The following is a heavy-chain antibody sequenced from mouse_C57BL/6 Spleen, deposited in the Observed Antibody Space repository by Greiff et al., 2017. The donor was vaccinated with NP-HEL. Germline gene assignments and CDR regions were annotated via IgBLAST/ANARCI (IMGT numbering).Heavy chain of an antibody. J-gene: IGHJ2*01. CDR1: GFNIKDYY. V-gene: IGHV14-2*01. CDR2: IDPEDGET. CDR3: AITTVVANYFDY. Sequence: EVQLVESGAELVKPGASVKLSCTASGFNIKDYYMHWVKQRTEQGLEWIGRIDPEDGETKYAPKFQGKATITADTSSNTAYLQLSSLTSEDTAVYYCAITTVVANYFDYWGQGTTLTVSS. D-gene: IGHD1-1*01.